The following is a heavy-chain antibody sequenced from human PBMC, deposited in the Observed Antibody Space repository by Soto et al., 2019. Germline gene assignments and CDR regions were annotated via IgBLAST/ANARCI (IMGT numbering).Heavy chain of an antibody. Sequence: VQLLESGGGLVQPGGSLRLSCAASGFTLSSSAVRWVRQVPGKGLEWISSISGCGDKTFYADSVKGRFTISRDNSKSTRYLQMNTLSAEDTAIYYCVTGSGYWGQGTLVTVSS. CDR1: GFTLSSSA. J-gene: IGHJ4*02. CDR3: VTGSGY. CDR2: ISGCGDKT. D-gene: IGHD3-10*01. V-gene: IGHV3-23*01.